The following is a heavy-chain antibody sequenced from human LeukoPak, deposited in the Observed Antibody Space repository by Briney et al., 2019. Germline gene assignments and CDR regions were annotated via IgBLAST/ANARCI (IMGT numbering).Heavy chain of an antibody. D-gene: IGHD3-9*01. CDR1: GGSISSGGHY. Sequence: SETLSLTCTVSGGSISSGGHYWSWIRQPPGKGLEWIGYIYHSGTTYYNSSLKSRLTISVDTSKNQFSLRLSSVTAADTAVYYCARVNDILTGYYPSYFDYWGQGTLVTVSS. V-gene: IGHV4-30-4*01. CDR2: IYHSGTT. CDR3: ARVNDILTGYYPSYFDY. J-gene: IGHJ4*02.